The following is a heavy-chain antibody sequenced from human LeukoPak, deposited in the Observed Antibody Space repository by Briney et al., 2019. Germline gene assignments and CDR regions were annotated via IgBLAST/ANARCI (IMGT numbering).Heavy chain of an antibody. Sequence: PSETLSLTCTVSGGSISSYYWSWIRQPPGKGLEWIGYIYYSGSTNYNPSLKSRVTISVDTSKNQFSLKLSSVTAADTAVYYCARVGYYGSGLVIRGQGTLVTVSS. CDR1: GGSISSYY. CDR2: IYYSGST. V-gene: IGHV4-59*01. D-gene: IGHD3-10*01. CDR3: ARVGYYGSGLVI. J-gene: IGHJ4*02.